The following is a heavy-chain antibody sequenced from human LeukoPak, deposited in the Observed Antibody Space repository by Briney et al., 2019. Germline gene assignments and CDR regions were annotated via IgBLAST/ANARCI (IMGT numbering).Heavy chain of an antibody. Sequence: SETLSLTCAVSGYSISSGYYWGWIRQPPGKGLEWIGSIYHSGSTYYNPPLKSRVTISVDTSKNQFSLKLSSVTAADTAVYYCASPGVGTGDGTRFDYWGQGTLVTVSS. CDR2: IYHSGST. D-gene: IGHD7-27*01. V-gene: IGHV4-38-2*01. CDR1: GYSISSGYY. CDR3: ASPGVGTGDGTRFDY. J-gene: IGHJ4*02.